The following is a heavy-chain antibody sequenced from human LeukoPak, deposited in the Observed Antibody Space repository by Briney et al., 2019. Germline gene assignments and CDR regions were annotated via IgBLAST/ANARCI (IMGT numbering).Heavy chain of an antibody. CDR1: GYTFTSYG. D-gene: IGHD6-6*01. CDR3: ARVARAPPRQLGGYYFDY. V-gene: IGHV1-18*01. Sequence: ASVKVSCKASGYTFTSYGISWVRQAPGQGLEWMGWISAYNGNTNYAQKLQGRVTMTTDTSTSTAYMELRSLRSDDTAVYYCARVARAPPRQLGGYYFDYWGQGTLVTVSS. J-gene: IGHJ4*02. CDR2: ISAYNGNT.